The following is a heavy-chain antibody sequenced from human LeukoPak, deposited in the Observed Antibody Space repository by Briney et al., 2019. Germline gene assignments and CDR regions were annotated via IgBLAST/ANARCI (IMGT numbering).Heavy chain of an antibody. CDR2: ISSSGSTI. Sequence: GGSLRLSCAASGFTFSSYEMNWVRQAPGKGLEWVSYISSSGSTIYYADSVKGRFTISRDNAKNSVYLQMNSLRAEDTAVYYCARDRYCSGGSCYEWMSYYYYYGMDVWGQGTTVTVSS. V-gene: IGHV3-48*03. D-gene: IGHD2-15*01. J-gene: IGHJ6*02. CDR3: ARDRYCSGGSCYEWMSYYYYYGMDV. CDR1: GFTFSSYE.